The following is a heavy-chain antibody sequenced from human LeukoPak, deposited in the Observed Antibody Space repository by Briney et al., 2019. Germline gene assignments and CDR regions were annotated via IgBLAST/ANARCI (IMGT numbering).Heavy chain of an antibody. J-gene: IGHJ5*02. CDR2: IYSGGST. CDR1: GGSTTSYY. V-gene: IGHV4-39*07. Sequence: SETLSLTCTVSGGSTTSYYWGWIRQSPGKGLEWIGSIYSGGSTFYNPSLKSLVTISVDTSKNQFSLKVNSVTAADTAIYYCARDWIHNWFDPWGQGTLVTVSS. D-gene: IGHD5-18*01. CDR3: ARDWIHNWFDP.